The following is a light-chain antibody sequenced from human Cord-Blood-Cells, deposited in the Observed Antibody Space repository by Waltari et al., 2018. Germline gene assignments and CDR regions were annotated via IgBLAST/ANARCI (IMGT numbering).Light chain of an antibody. CDR3: QAWDSSTVV. CDR2: QDS. J-gene: IGLJ2*01. Sequence: SYELTQPPPVSVSPGHTASITCSGDTLGDKYACWYQLKPGQSPVLVIYQDSKRPSGIPERFSGSNSGNTATLTISGTQAMDEADYYCQAWDSSTVVFGGGTKLTVL. CDR1: TLGDKY. V-gene: IGLV3-1*01.